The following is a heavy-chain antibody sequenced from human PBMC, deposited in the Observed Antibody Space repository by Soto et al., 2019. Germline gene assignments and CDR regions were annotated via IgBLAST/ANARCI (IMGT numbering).Heavy chain of an antibody. CDR3: AREHCISTSGAIPYYYDGMDV. Sequence: QVQLVQSGAEVKKPGASVKVSCKATGYTFTSYRISWVRQAPGQGLEWMGWISGYNGNTNYAQKLQGRVTMTTDTSTSTSYMELRSLRSDDTAVYYCAREHCISTSGAIPYYYDGMDVWGQGTTVTVSS. J-gene: IGHJ6*02. V-gene: IGHV1-18*01. D-gene: IGHD2-2*01. CDR1: GYTFTSYR. CDR2: ISGYNGNT.